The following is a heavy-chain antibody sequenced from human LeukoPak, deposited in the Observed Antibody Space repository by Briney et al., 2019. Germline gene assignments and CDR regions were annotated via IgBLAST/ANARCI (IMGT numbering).Heavy chain of an antibody. CDR1: DGSISGYY. Sequence: SETLSLTCTVSDGSISGYYWSWIRQPPGKGLEFIGSVYYRGDTNYNPSLQSRATVSLGTCKSQFSLKLSAGTVGDTAVYFCARWRTDWGFDYWGQGALVTVSS. J-gene: IGHJ4*02. D-gene: IGHD7-27*01. V-gene: IGHV4-59*01. CDR3: ARWRTDWGFDY. CDR2: VYYRGDT.